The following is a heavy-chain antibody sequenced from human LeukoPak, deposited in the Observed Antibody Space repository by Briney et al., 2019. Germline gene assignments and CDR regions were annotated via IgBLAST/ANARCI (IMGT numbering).Heavy chain of an antibody. CDR3: ARGSVVIEGNYYYYGMDV. CDR1: GFTFSSYA. Sequence: GGSLRLSCAASGFTFSSYAMHWVRQAPGKGLEYVSAISSNGGSTYYANSVRGRFTISRDNSKSTLYLQMGSLRAEDMAVYYCARGSVVIEGNYYYYGMDVWGQGTTVTVSS. CDR2: ISSNGGST. J-gene: IGHJ6*02. V-gene: IGHV3-64*01. D-gene: IGHD3-22*01.